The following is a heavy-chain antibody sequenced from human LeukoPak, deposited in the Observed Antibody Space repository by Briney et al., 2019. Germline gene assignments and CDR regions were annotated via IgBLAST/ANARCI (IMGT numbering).Heavy chain of an antibody. J-gene: IGHJ4*02. CDR3: AKESPVVTLAHY. V-gene: IGHV3-23*01. D-gene: IGHD2-21*02. CDR2: ISGTGGRT. CDR1: GFTFSSFG. Sequence: GGSLRLSCAASGFTFSSFGMSWVRQAPGKGLEWVSTISGTGGRTHYADSVKGRFTISRDNSKNTLYLQMNSLRAEDTAVYYCAKESPVVTLAHYWGQGTLVTVSS.